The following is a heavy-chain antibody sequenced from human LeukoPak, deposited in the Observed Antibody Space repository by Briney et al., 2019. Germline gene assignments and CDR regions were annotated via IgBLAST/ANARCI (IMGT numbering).Heavy chain of an antibody. CDR2: IYYGGST. D-gene: IGHD3-16*02. CDR3: ARSRWSYRGPDY. J-gene: IGHJ4*02. Sequence: SETLSLTCTVSGGSISSDYWSWLRQPPGKGLEWIGYIYYGGSTNYNPSLKSRVTLSIDTSKNQFSLKLSSVTAADTAAYYCARSRWSYRGPDYWGQGTLVTVSS. V-gene: IGHV4-59*01. CDR1: GGSISSDY.